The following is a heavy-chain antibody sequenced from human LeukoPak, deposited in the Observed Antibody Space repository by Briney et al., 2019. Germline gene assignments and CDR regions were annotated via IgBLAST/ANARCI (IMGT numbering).Heavy chain of an antibody. Sequence: GGSLRLSCAASGFNLNNYGMHWVRQAPGKGLEWVAFLRHDGISKDYADSVKGRFTISRDNSKNSLYLQMNSLRTEDTAVYYCARFTGYNVYWGQGTLVTVSS. CDR1: GFNLNNYG. CDR2: LRHDGISK. J-gene: IGHJ4*02. D-gene: IGHD1-14*01. CDR3: ARFTGYNVY. V-gene: IGHV3-30*02.